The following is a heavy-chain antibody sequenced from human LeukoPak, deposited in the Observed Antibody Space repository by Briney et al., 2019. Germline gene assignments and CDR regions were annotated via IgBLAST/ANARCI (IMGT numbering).Heavy chain of an antibody. Sequence: GGSLRLPCAASGFTFSNAWMSWVRQAPGKGLEWVGRIKSKTDGGTTDYAAPVKGRFTISRDDSKNTLYLQMNSLKTEDTAVYYCTTGTVVTPPFDYWGQGTLVTVSS. J-gene: IGHJ4*02. CDR1: GFTFSNAW. CDR3: TTGTVVTPPFDY. V-gene: IGHV3-15*01. CDR2: IKSKTDGGTT. D-gene: IGHD4-23*01.